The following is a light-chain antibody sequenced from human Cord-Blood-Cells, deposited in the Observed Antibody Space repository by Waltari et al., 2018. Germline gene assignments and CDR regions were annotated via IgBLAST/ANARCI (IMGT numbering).Light chain of an antibody. J-gene: IGKJ1*01. V-gene: IGKV4-1*01. CDR2: WAS. CDR3: QQYYSTPT. CDR1: QCVLYSSNNKNY. Sequence: DIVMTQAPDSLAVSLGERATINFKSSQCVLYSSNNKNYLAWYQQKPGQPPTLLIYWASPRESGVPDRFSGSGSGTDFTLTISSLQAEDVAVYYCQQYYSTPTFGQGTKVEIK.